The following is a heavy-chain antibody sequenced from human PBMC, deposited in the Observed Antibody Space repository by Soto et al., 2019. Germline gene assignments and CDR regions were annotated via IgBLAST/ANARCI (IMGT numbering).Heavy chain of an antibody. V-gene: IGHV4-31*03. CDR1: GGSISSGGYY. CDR3: ARLGGYGDYVSDY. Sequence: QVQLQESGPGLVKPSQTLSLTCTVSGGSISSGGYYWSWIRQHPGKGLEWVGYIYYSGSTYYNPSRKSRVTRSVDTSKNQFSRKLSSVTAADTAVYYCARLGGYGDYVSDYWGQGTLVTVSS. D-gene: IGHD4-17*01. J-gene: IGHJ4*02. CDR2: IYYSGST.